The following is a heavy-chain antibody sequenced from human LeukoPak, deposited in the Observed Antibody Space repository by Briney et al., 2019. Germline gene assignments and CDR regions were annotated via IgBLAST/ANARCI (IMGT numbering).Heavy chain of an antibody. J-gene: IGHJ4*02. V-gene: IGHV4-39*01. CDR3: ARYVDTAMAPDY. CDR2: IYYSGST. CDR1: GGSISSSSYY. D-gene: IGHD5-18*01. Sequence: SETLSLTCTVSGGSISSSSYYWGWIRQPPGKGLEWIGSIYYSGSTYYNPSLKSRVTISVDTSKNQFSLKLSSVTAADTAVYYCARYVDTAMAPDYWGQGTLVTVSS.